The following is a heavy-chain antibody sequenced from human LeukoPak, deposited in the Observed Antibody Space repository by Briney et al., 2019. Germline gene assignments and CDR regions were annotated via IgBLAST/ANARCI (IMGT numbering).Heavy chain of an antibody. Sequence: ASVKVSCKTSGYTFISYAMNWVRQAPGQGLEWMGWINTNAGNPTYAQGFTGRYVFSLDTSVSTAYLQISGLKADDTAVYYCGRDPKLGIRGYTYGYIDYWGQGTLVTVSS. CDR1: GYTFISYA. D-gene: IGHD5-18*01. V-gene: IGHV7-4-1*02. CDR2: INTNAGNP. J-gene: IGHJ4*02. CDR3: GRDPKLGIRGYTYGYIDY.